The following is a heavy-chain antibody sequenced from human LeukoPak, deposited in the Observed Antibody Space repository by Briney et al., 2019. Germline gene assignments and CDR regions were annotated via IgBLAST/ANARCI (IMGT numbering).Heavy chain of an antibody. CDR2: INPNTGAT. V-gene: IGHV1-2*02. CDR1: GYTFTGYY. Sequence: ASVTVSCKASGYTFTGYYMHWVRQAPGQGLEWMGWINPNTGATIYAQKFQGRVTMTRDTSISTAYMDLSRLRADDTAVYYCAREEFFDYWGQGTLVTVSS. J-gene: IGHJ4*02. CDR3: AREEFFDY. D-gene: IGHD3-10*01.